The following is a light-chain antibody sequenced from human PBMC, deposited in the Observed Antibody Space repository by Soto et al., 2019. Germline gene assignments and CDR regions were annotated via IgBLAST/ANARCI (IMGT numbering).Light chain of an antibody. J-gene: IGLJ2*01. CDR3: QTWGTGIHVV. CDR2: LDSDGSH. Sequence: QSVLTQSPSASASLGASVKLTRTLSSGHGSYAIAWHQQQPEKGPRYLMKLDSDGSHTKGDAIPDRFSGSSSGAERYLTISSLQSEDEADYYCQTWGTGIHVVFGGGTKVTVL. V-gene: IGLV4-69*01. CDR1: SGHGSYA.